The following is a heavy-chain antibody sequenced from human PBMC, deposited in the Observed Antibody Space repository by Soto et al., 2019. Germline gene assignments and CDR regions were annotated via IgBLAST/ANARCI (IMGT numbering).Heavy chain of an antibody. Sequence: GGSLRLSCAASGFTFSSYSMSWVRQAPGKGLEWVSYISSSSSTIYYADSVKGRFTISRDNAKNSMYLQMNSLRDEDTAVYYCAIDGLPMLTGSDAFDIWGQGTMVTVSS. V-gene: IGHV3-48*02. CDR1: GFTFSSYS. J-gene: IGHJ3*02. CDR2: ISSSSSTI. CDR3: AIDGLPMLTGSDAFDI. D-gene: IGHD3-9*01.